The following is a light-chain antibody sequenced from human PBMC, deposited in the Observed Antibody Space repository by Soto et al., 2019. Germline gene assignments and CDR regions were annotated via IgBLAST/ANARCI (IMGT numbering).Light chain of an antibody. CDR3: QTWGTGMGV. V-gene: IGLV4-69*01. CDR2: LNSDGSH. J-gene: IGLJ3*02. CDR1: SGHSSYA. Sequence: QLVLTQSPSASASLGASVKLTCTLSSGHSSYAIAWHQQQPEKGPRYLMKLNSDGSHSKGDGIPDRFSGSSSGAERYLTISGLQSEDEADYYCQTWGTGMGVFGGGTQLTVL.